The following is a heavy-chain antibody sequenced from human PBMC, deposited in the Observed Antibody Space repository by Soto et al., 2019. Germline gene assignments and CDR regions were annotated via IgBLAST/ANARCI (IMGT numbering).Heavy chain of an antibody. CDR2: ISGSGGST. V-gene: IGHV3-23*01. Sequence: GGSLRLSCAASGFTFSSYAMSWVRQAPGKGLEWVSAISGSGGSTYYADSVKGRFTISRDNSKNTLYLQMNSLRAEDTAVYYCAKDQRFLEWSFTYGMGVWGQGTTVTVSS. D-gene: IGHD3-3*01. CDR3: AKDQRFLEWSFTYGMGV. J-gene: IGHJ6*02. CDR1: GFTFSSYA.